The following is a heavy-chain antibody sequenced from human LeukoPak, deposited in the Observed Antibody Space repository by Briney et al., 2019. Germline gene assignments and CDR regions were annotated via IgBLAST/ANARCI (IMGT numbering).Heavy chain of an antibody. CDR2: ISYDGSNK. V-gene: IGHV3-30-3*01. Sequence: GGSLRLSCATSGFTSSSYAMHWVRQAPGKGLELVAVISYDGSNKYYADSVKGRFTISRDNSKNTLYLQMNSLRAEDTAVYYCARIPSQLLGQDLDYWGQGTLVTVSS. CDR3: ARIPSQLLGQDLDY. CDR1: GFTSSSYA. J-gene: IGHJ4*02. D-gene: IGHD2-2*01.